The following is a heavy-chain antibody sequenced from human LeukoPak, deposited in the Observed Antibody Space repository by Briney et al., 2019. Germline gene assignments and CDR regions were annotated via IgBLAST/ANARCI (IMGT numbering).Heavy chain of an antibody. Sequence: SETPSLTCTVSGGSISSYYWSWIRQPPGKGLEWIGYIYYSGSTNYNPSLKSRVTISVDTSKNQFSLKLSSVTAADTAVYYCARHMGYSSSWYLSSFYYGMDVWGQGTTVTVSS. V-gene: IGHV4-59*08. CDR1: GGSISSYY. CDR2: IYYSGST. J-gene: IGHJ6*02. CDR3: ARHMGYSSSWYLSSFYYGMDV. D-gene: IGHD6-13*01.